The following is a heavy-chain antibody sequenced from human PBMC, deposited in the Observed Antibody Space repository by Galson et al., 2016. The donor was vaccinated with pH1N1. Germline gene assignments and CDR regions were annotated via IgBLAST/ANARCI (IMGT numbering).Heavy chain of an antibody. CDR2: INFDGTKT. Sequence: SLRLSCAASGFTFSNYWMSRVRQVPGKGLVWVSHINFDGTKTNYADSVKGRFTISRDNAKNSLYLQMNSLRAEDTAVYYCARPGNYDGDRRGAFDLWGQGTMVTVSP. V-gene: IGHV3-74*01. D-gene: IGHD4-23*01. CDR1: GFTFSNYW. CDR3: ARPGNYDGDRRGAFDL. J-gene: IGHJ3*01.